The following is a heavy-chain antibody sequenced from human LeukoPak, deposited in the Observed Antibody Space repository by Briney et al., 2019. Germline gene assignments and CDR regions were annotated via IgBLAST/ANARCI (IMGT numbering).Heavy chain of an antibody. CDR2: ISSGSTYI. Sequence: PGGSLRLSCAASGFTFSSYSMNWVRQPPGKGLEWVSFISSGSTYIYYAGSLKGRFTISRDNAKNSLYLQMNSLRAEDTSVYYCARGDFSSGLDYWGQGTLVTVSS. CDR3: ARGDFSSGLDY. V-gene: IGHV3-21*01. J-gene: IGHJ4*02. D-gene: IGHD6-19*01. CDR1: GFTFSSYS.